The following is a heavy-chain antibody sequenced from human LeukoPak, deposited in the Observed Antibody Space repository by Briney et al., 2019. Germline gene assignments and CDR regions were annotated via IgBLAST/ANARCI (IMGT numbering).Heavy chain of an antibody. V-gene: IGHV3-53*01. J-gene: IGHJ1*01. CDR1: GFTVSSNY. CDR3: AKQLSEYSSGWYTEYFQH. Sequence: PGGSLGLSCAASGFTVSSNYMSWVRQAPGKGLEWVSVIYSGGSTYYADSVKGRFTISRDNSKNTLYLQMNSLRAEDTAVYYCAKQLSEYSSGWYTEYFQHWGQGTLVTVSS. CDR2: IYSGGST. D-gene: IGHD6-19*01.